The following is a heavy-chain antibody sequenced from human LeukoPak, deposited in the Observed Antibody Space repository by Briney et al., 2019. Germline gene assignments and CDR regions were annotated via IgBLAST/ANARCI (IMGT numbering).Heavy chain of an antibody. V-gene: IGHV1-18*01. Sequence: ASVKVSCKASGYAFTSYGISRVRQAPGQGLEWMGWISAYNGNTNYAQKLQGRVTMTTDRSTSTAYMELRSLRSDDTAVYYCARDPGRYDFWSGYSTTYYYYYGMDVWGQGTTVIVS. CDR2: ISAYNGNT. CDR1: GYAFTSYG. CDR3: ARDPGRYDFWSGYSTTYYYYYGMDV. D-gene: IGHD3-3*01. J-gene: IGHJ6*02.